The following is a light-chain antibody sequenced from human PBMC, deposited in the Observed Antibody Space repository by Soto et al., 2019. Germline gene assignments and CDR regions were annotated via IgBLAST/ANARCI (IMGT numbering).Light chain of an antibody. J-gene: IGKJ1*01. CDR2: GTT. CDR1: QSVSSTY. V-gene: IGKV3-20*01. CDR3: QKYGSLTSST. Sequence: EIVLTQSPGTLSLSSGERATLSCRASQSVSSTYLAWYQQKPGQAPRLIIYGTTSRATGIPDRFSGSGSGTDFTLTISRLEPEDFAVYYCQKYGSLTSSTFGQGTKVEIK.